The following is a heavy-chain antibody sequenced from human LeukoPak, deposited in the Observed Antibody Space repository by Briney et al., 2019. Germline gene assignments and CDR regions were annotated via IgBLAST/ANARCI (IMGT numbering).Heavy chain of an antibody. CDR3: ASSNWKNGFDP. D-gene: IGHD1-1*01. V-gene: IGHV3-30*01. Sequence: SVKGRFLISRDNSKDTLYLEMNSLRPEDTAVYYCASSNWKNGFDPWGQGTLVTVSS. J-gene: IGHJ5*02.